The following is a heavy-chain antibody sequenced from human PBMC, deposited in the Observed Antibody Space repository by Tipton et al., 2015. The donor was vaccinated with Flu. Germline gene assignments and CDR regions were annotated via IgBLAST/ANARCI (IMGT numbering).Heavy chain of an antibody. CDR2: ISSSGSTI. V-gene: IGHV3-48*03. Sequence: SLRLSCAASGFTFSSYEMNWVRQAPGKGLEWVSYISSSGSTIYYADSVKGRFTISRDNAKNSLYLQMNSLRAEDTAVYYCARSPGSYYYDRSGYYWDYWGQGTLVTVSS. CDR1: GFTFSSYE. D-gene: IGHD3-22*01. CDR3: ARSPGSYYYDRSGYYWDY. J-gene: IGHJ4*02.